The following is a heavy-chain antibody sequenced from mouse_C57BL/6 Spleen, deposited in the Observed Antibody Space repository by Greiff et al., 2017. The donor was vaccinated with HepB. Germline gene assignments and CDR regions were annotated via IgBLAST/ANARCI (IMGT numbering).Heavy chain of an antibody. D-gene: IGHD1-1*01. J-gene: IGHJ4*01. CDR3: TFTTVVASAMDY. CDR1: GFNIKDDY. Sequence: VQLQQSGAELVRPGASVKLSCTASGFNIKDDYMHWVKQRPEQGLEWIGWIDPENGDTEYASKFQGKATITADPSSNTAYLQLSSLTSEDTAVYYCTFTTVVASAMDYWGQGTSVTVSS. CDR2: IDPENGDT. V-gene: IGHV14-4*01.